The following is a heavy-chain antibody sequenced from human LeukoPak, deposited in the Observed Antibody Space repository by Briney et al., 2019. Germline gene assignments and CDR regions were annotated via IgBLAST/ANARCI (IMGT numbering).Heavy chain of an antibody. D-gene: IGHD6-6*01. CDR2: ISYDGSNK. V-gene: IGHV3-30-3*01. J-gene: IGHJ4*02. Sequence: GGSLRLSCAASGFTFSSYAMHWVRQAPGKGLEWVAVISYDGSNKYYADSVKGRFTISRDNSKNTLYLQMNSLRAEDTAVYYCARGVGSSSGTLTDWGQGTLVTVSS. CDR1: GFTFSSYA. CDR3: ARGVGSSSGTLTD.